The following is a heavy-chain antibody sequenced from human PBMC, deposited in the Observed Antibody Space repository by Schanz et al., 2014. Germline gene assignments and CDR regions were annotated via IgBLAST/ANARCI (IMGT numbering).Heavy chain of an antibody. J-gene: IGHJ4*02. CDR2: INGSGNAT. CDR1: GFTFATYA. CDR3: AKDHPSSGWPAFDV. V-gene: IGHV3-23*01. D-gene: IGHD6-19*01. Sequence: EVKLLESGGGLVQPGGSLRLSCAASGFTFATYAMSWVRQAPGKGLEWVAAINGSGNATYYADSVKGRFSISRDLSSNTLYLQMNSLRADDSAIYYCAKDHPSSGWPAFDVWGQGTQVTVSS.